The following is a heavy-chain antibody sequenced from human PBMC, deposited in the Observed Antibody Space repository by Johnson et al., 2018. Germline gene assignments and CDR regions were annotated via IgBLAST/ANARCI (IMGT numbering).Heavy chain of an antibody. J-gene: IGHJ3*02. CDR3: ARAGSNPRQGGDAFDI. CDR1: GFTFSDNY. CDR2: ISSSSSTI. D-gene: IGHD2-15*01. Sequence: QVQLVQSGGGLVKPGGSLRLSCAASGFTFSDNYMSWIRQAPGKGQEWVSYISSSSSTIYYEDSVKGRFTISRDNAKNSLYLQMNSLRAEDTAVYYCARAGSNPRQGGDAFDIWGQGTMVTVSS. V-gene: IGHV3-11*01.